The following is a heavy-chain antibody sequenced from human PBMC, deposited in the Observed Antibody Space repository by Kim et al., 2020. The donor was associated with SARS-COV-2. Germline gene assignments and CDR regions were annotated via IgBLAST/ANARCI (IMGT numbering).Heavy chain of an antibody. CDR2: FDPEDGET. D-gene: IGHD3-10*01. V-gene: IGHV1-24*01. CDR1: GYTLTELS. Sequence: ASVKVSCKVSGYTLTELSMHWVRQAPGKGLEWMGGFDPEDGETIYAQKFQGRVTMTEDTSTDTAYMELSSLRSEDTAVYYCATDRGKVLLWFGELSEAGRYGMDVWGQGTTVTVSS. J-gene: IGHJ6*02. CDR3: ATDRGKVLLWFGELSEAGRYGMDV.